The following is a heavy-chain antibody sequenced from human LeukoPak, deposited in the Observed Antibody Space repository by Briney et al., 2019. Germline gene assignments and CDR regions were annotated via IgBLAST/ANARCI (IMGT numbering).Heavy chain of an antibody. V-gene: IGHV4-34*01. J-gene: IGHJ4*02. CDR1: GGSFSGYY. CDR3: ARARRSGSHAGAFLPGWPGFDY. D-gene: IGHD1-26*01. Sequence: SETLSLTCAVYGGSFSGYYWSWIRQPPGKGLEWIGEINHSGSTNYNLSLKSRVTISVDTSKNQFSLKLSSVTAADTAVYYCARARRSGSHAGAFLPGWPGFDYWGQGTLVTVSS. CDR2: INHSGST.